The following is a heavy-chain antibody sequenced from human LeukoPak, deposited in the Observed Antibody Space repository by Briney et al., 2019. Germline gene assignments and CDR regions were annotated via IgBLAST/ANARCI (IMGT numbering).Heavy chain of an antibody. CDR2: IIPTFGTA. Sequence: GPSVKISCKASGGTLSSYAISWVRQAPAQGLEWMVGIIPTFGTANYAQKFQGRVTINADKSTSTAYMERCSLRSDDTAVYYCAREEGQYSGYGIFDYWGEGTLVTVSS. CDR3: AREEGQYSGYGIFDY. D-gene: IGHD5-12*01. J-gene: IGHJ4*02. V-gene: IGHV1-69*06. CDR1: GGTLSSYA.